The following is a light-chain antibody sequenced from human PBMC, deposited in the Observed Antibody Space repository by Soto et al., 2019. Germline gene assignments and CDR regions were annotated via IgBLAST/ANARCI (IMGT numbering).Light chain of an antibody. CDR1: QGIGND. CDR2: VAS. Sequence: DIQMTQSPSSLSASVGDRVTITCRASQGIGNDLGWYQQKSGKAPKRLIFVASNLQRGVPSRFSGSGSGTEFTLTISSLQPEDFATYYCLQHNSYPHPFGQGTKLEI. J-gene: IGKJ2*01. V-gene: IGKV1-17*01. CDR3: LQHNSYPHP.